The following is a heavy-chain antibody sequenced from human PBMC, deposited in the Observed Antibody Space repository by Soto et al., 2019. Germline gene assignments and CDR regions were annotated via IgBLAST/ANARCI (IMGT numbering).Heavy chain of an antibody. J-gene: IGHJ6*02. CDR2: ILPFYDKP. V-gene: IGHV1-69*06. CDR1: GDTFSKYA. Sequence: QVELVQSGVEVKNPGSSVKVSCKASGDTFSKYAMNWVRQAPGQGLEWIGGILPFYDKPNNAENFLGRVTIAADKFTTTAYLEVSSLSSEATVVYFGGGGYRELFFYAMDVWGRGTPVIVSS. CDR3: GGGYRELFFYAMDV. D-gene: IGHD3-10*01.